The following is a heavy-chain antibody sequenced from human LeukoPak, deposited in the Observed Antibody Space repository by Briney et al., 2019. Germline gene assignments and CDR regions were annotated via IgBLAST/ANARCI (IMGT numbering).Heavy chain of an antibody. D-gene: IGHD1-1*01. CDR3: ARVAKYTYYFDY. Sequence: ASVKVSCKASGYTFTSYYLHWVRQAPGQGLEWMAIINPSGGSPNYAQKFQGRVTMTRDTSTSPVYMELSSLRSEDTAVYYCARVAKYTYYFDYWGQGTLVTVSS. CDR2: INPSGGSP. V-gene: IGHV1-46*01. CDR1: GYTFTSYY. J-gene: IGHJ4*02.